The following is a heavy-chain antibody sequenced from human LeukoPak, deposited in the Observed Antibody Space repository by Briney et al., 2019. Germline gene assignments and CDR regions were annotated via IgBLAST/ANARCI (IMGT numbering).Heavy chain of an antibody. CDR2: IHYTGST. CDR3: ARGVGGATVCDC. D-gene: IGHD2-21*01. Sequence: SETLSLTCTVSGVSISSSNYYWGWIRQPPGKGLEWIGNIHYTGSTYYNPSLKSRVTISVDTSRNQFSLKLSSVTAADTVVYYCARGVGGATVCDCWGQGTLVTVSS. J-gene: IGHJ4*02. CDR1: GVSISSSNYY. V-gene: IGHV4-39*01.